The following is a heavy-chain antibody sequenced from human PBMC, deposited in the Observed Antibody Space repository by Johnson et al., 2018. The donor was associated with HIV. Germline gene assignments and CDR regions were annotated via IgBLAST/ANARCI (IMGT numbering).Heavy chain of an antibody. CDR3: ARGLHTGYCSGGSCYGARAFDI. Sequence: VQLVESGGGLVQPGRSLKLSCAASGFTFDDYAMHWVRQTPGKGLEWVSVISSGDRTYYADSVKGRFTISRDNSKNTLYLQMNSLRAEDTAVYYCARGLHTGYCSGGSCYGARAFDIWGQGTMVTVSS. V-gene: IGHV3-66*01. J-gene: IGHJ3*02. CDR1: GFTFDDYA. CDR2: ISSGDRT. D-gene: IGHD2-15*01.